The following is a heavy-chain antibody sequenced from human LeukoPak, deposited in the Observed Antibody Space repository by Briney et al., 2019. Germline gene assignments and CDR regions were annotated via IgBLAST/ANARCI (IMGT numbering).Heavy chain of an antibody. CDR2: IKQDGSEK. Sequence: GGSLRLSCAASGFTFSSYWMSWVRQAPGEGLEWVANIKQDGSEKYYVDSVKGRFTISRDNAKNSLYLQMNSLRAEDTAVYYCARAGSEDLRGNDAFDIWGQGTMVAVSS. CDR1: GFTFSSYW. CDR3: ARAGSEDLRGNDAFDI. V-gene: IGHV3-7*01. J-gene: IGHJ3*02. D-gene: IGHD1-26*01.